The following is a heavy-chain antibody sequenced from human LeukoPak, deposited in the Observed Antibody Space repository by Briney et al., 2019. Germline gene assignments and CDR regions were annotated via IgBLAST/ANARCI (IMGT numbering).Heavy chain of an antibody. Sequence: GGSLRLSCAASGFTFSRYWMHWVRQAPGKGLVWVSRINSDGNSTNYADSVKGRFTISRDNAKNTLYLEMNSLRAEDTAVYYCVRGSGWYYVDYWGQGTLVTVSS. J-gene: IGHJ4*02. D-gene: IGHD6-19*01. V-gene: IGHV3-74*01. CDR3: VRGSGWYYVDY. CDR1: GFTFSRYW. CDR2: INSDGNST.